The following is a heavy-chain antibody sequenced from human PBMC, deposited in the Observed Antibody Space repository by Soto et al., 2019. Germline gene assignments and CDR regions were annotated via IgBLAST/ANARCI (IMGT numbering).Heavy chain of an antibody. J-gene: IGHJ4*02. V-gene: IGHV1-3*01. CDR1: GYTFTSYA. D-gene: IGHD2-21*02. CDR2: INAGNGNT. CDR3: ARDQCGGDCYLVD. Sequence: ASVKVSCKASGYTFTSYAMHWVRQAPGQRLEWMGWINAGNGNTKYSQKFQGRVTITRDTSASTAYVELSSLRSEDTAVYYCARDQCGGDCYLVDWGQGTLVTVSS.